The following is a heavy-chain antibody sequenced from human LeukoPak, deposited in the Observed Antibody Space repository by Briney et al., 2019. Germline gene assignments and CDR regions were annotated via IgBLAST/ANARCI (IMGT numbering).Heavy chain of an antibody. D-gene: IGHD3-3*01. V-gene: IGHV3-21*01. Sequence: GRSLRLSCAASGFTFSSYAMHWVRQAPGKGLEWVSSISSSSSYIYYADSVKGRFTISRDNAKNSLYLQMNSLRAEDTAVYYCAREGRDFWSGRAYYFDYWGQGTLVTVSS. CDR1: GFTFSSYA. CDR2: ISSSSSYI. J-gene: IGHJ4*02. CDR3: AREGRDFWSGRAYYFDY.